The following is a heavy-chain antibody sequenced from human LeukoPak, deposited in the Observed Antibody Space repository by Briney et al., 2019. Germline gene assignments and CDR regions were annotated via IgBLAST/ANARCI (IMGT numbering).Heavy chain of an antibody. CDR3: ASVVDWFDR. D-gene: IGHD2-15*01. J-gene: IGHJ5*02. CDR1: GGSVSGYY. V-gene: IGHV4-34*01. CDR2: LNYSGGT. Sequence: PSETLSLTCAVDGGSVSGYYWGWIRHPPGKGLEWIGELNYSGGTNDNPSLKSRVTISVDTSKIQFALKLSSVTAGGTAVYYCASVVDWFDRWGQGTLVSVCS.